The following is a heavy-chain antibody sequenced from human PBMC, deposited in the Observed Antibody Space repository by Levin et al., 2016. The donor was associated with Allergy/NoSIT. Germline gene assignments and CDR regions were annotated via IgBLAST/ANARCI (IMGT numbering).Heavy chain of an antibody. CDR2: INPNSGGT. Sequence: ASVKVSCKASGYTFTGYYMHWVRQAPGQGLEWMGWINPNSGGTNYAQKFQGWVTMTRDTSISTAYMELSRLRSDDTAVYYCARGYRGSTSCYSYWGQGTLVTVSS. J-gene: IGHJ4*02. CDR3: ARGYRGSTSCYSY. D-gene: IGHD2-2*01. CDR1: GYTFTGYY. V-gene: IGHV1-2*04.